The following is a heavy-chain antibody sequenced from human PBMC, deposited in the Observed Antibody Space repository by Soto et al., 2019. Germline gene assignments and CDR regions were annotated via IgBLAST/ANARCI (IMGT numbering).Heavy chain of an antibody. CDR2: IKSKTDGGTT. D-gene: IGHD3-3*01. CDR3: TRGIFGVVNDAFDI. J-gene: IGHJ3*02. Sequence: EVQLVESGGGLVKPGGSLRLSCAASGFTFSNAWMSWVRQAPGKGLEWVGRIKSKTDGGTTDYAAPVKGRFTISGDDSNNTLYLQMNSLKTEDIAVYYCTRGIFGVVNDAFDIWGQGTMVTVSS. V-gene: IGHV3-15*01. CDR1: GFTFSNAW.